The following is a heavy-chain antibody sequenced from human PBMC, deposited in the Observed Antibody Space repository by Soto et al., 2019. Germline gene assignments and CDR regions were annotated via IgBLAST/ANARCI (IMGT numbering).Heavy chain of an antibody. CDR1: GGTFSSYA. CDR2: IIPIFGTA. D-gene: IGHD6-19*01. Sequence: ASVKVSCKASGGTFSSYAISWVRQAPGQGLEWMGGIIPIFGTANYAQKFQGRVTITADESTSTAYMELSSLRSEDTAVYYCASGSRIAVAGTSPDYWGQGTLVTVSS. CDR3: ASGSRIAVAGTSPDY. V-gene: IGHV1-69*13. J-gene: IGHJ4*02.